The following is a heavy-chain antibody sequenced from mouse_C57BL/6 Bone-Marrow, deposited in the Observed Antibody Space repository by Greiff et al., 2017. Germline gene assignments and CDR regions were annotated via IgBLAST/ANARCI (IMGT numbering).Heavy chain of an antibody. CDR1: GFTFSDYG. J-gene: IGHJ2*01. V-gene: IGHV5-17*01. Sequence: EVKVVESGGGLVKPGGSLKLSCAASGFTFSDYGMHWVRQAPEKGLEWVAYISSGSSTIYYADTVKGRFTISRDNAKNTLFLQMTSLRSEDTAMYYCASRYDGYYDYFDYWGQGTTLTVSS. D-gene: IGHD2-3*01. CDR3: ASRYDGYYDYFDY. CDR2: ISSGSSTI.